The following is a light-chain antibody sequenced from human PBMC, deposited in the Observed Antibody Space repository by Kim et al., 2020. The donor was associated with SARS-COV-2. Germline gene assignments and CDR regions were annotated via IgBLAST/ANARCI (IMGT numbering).Light chain of an antibody. V-gene: IGKV1-27*01. J-gene: IGKJ1*01. Sequence: ASVGDNGTITCRAGHGISNYLAWYQQKPGKGPKLLIYAASTLQSGVPSRFSGSRSGTDVALTISSLQPDDVATYYCQKYNSAPWAFGQGTKVDIK. CDR1: HGISNY. CDR2: AAS. CDR3: QKYNSAPWA.